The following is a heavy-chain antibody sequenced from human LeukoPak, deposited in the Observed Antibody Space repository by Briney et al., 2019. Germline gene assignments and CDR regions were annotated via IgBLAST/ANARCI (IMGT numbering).Heavy chain of an antibody. CDR3: AISLQAAAIPAFDY. V-gene: IGHV1-2*02. CDR2: NNHDRGGT. J-gene: IGHJ4*02. Sequence: APVKLSCTAPGHTFSRHNIHWRRHTPGQGLELMGGNNHDRGGTDYAQQCQGRVTMNSDTSIRADYMELSRLVSEVPAVYCCAISLQAAAIPAFDYGGQGTLVTVSS. CDR1: GHTFSRHN. D-gene: IGHD6-25*01.